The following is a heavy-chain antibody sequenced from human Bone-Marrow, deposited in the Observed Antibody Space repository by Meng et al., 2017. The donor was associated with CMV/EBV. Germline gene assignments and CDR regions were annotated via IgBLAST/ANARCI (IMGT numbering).Heavy chain of an antibody. D-gene: IGHD1-7*01. Sequence: SVKVSCKASGGTFSSYAISWVRQAPGQGLEWMGGIIPIFGTANYAQKFQGRVTITTDESTSTAYMELSSLRSEDTAVYYCARVIGLTGTTGDYYGMDVWVQGTTVTVSS. J-gene: IGHJ6*02. CDR2: IIPIFGTA. CDR1: GGTFSSYA. CDR3: ARVIGLTGTTGDYYGMDV. V-gene: IGHV1-69*05.